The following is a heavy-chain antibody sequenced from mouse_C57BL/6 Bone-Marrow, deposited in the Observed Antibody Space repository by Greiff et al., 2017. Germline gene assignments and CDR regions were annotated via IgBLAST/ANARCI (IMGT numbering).Heavy chain of an antibody. J-gene: IGHJ2*01. CDR1: GFNFKGYY. Sequence: VQLQQSGAELVKPGASVKLSCKASGFNFKGYYIHWVKQRTEQGLEWIGRIDPDDGETKYAQKFQDKATITADTSSNTAYMQLSSLTSEATAVYCGTRSLSYCETNYWGQGTTLTVSS. D-gene: IGHD2-12*01. CDR3: TRSLSYCETNY. V-gene: IGHV14-2*01. CDR2: IDPDDGET.